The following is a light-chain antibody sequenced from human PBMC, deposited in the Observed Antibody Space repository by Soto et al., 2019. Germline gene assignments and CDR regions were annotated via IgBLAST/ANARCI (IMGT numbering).Light chain of an antibody. CDR2: RNN. J-gene: IGLJ1*01. CDR3: AAWDDSLSGYV. CDR1: SSNIGSNY. Sequence: QSVVTQPPSASGTPGQRVTISCSGSSSNIGSNYVYWYQQLPGTAPKLLIYRNNQRPSGVPDRFSGSKSGTLASLAISGLRSEDEADYYCAAWDDSLSGYVFGTGTKVTVL. V-gene: IGLV1-47*01.